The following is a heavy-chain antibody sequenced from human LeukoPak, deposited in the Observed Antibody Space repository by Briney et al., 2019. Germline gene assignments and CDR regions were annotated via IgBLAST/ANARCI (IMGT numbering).Heavy chain of an antibody. CDR1: GYTFTRYY. Sequence: ASVKVSCKASGYTFTRYYMHWVRQAPGQGLEWMGWINPNSGGTNYAQKFQGRVTITRDTYISTGYMELSRLRSDDTAVYYCARSRWKLLDYWGQGTLVTVSS. D-gene: IGHD1-26*01. V-gene: IGHV1-2*02. CDR3: ARSRWKLLDY. CDR2: INPNSGGT. J-gene: IGHJ4*02.